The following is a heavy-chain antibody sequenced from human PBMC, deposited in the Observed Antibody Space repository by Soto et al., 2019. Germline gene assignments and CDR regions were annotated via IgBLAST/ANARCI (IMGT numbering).Heavy chain of an antibody. V-gene: IGHV4-34*01. CDR3: VRRYCSRTSCLAGFDP. CDR2: VNHSGSA. J-gene: IGHJ5*02. CDR1: GGSFSGNY. D-gene: IGHD2-2*01. Sequence: SETLSLTCAVYGGSFSGNYCTWIRQPPGKGLEWIGEVNHSGSAKYNPSLKSRVTISVDTSKNQISLKLTSLTAADTALYYCVRRYCSRTSCLAGFDPWGRGTQVTVSS.